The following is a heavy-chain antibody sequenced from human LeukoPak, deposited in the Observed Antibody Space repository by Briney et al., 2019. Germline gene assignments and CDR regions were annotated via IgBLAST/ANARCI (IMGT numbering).Heavy chain of an antibody. CDR1: GFSFSTFN. J-gene: IGHJ3*02. V-gene: IGHV3-21*01. D-gene: IGHD4-17*01. Sequence: GGSLRLSCAASGFSFSTFNMHWVRQAPGRGLEWVSSISSTSGYIYYTDSLQGRFTISRDNAKNSLYLQMNSLRAEDTAVYYCARKDYGAFDIWGQGTMVTVSS. CDR3: ARKDYGAFDI. CDR2: ISSTSGYI.